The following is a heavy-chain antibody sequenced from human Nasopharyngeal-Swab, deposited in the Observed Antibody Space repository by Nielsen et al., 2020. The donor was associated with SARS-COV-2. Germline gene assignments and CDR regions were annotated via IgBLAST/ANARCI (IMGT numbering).Heavy chain of an antibody. CDR3: AREGIVGATNGLDY. V-gene: IGHV3-33*01. Sequence: GESLKISCEASGFTFSSYGMHWVRQAPGKGLEWVAVIWYDGSNKYYADSVKGRFTISRDNSKKTLYLQMNSLRAEDTAVYYCAREGIVGATNGLDYWGQGTLVTVSS. D-gene: IGHD1-26*01. CDR2: IWYDGSNK. J-gene: IGHJ4*02. CDR1: GFTFSSYG.